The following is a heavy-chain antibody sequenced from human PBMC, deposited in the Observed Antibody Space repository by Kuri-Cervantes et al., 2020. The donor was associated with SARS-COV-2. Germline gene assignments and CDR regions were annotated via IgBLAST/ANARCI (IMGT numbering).Heavy chain of an antibody. J-gene: IGHJ4*02. V-gene: IGHV3-30-3*01. CDR1: GFTFSSYA. CDR2: ISYDGSNK. CDR3: ARGPGCSSTSCPNFDY. Sequence: GESLKISCAASGFTFSSYAMHWVRQAPGKGLEWVAVISYDGSNKYYADSVKGRFTISRDNSKNTLYLQMNSLRAEDTAVYYCARGPGCSSTSCPNFDYLGQGTRVTVSS. D-gene: IGHD2-2*01.